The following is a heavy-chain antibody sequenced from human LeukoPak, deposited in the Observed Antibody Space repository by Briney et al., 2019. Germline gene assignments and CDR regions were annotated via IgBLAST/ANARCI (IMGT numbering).Heavy chain of an antibody. CDR3: ARGNTVTKPLDY. Sequence: GGSLRLSCAASGFTVSSNYMSWVRQAPGKGLEWVSVIYSGGGTYYADSVKGRFTISRDNSKNTLYLQMNSLRAEDTAVYYCARGNTVTKPLDYWGQGTLVTVSS. V-gene: IGHV3-66*01. CDR1: GFTVSSNY. J-gene: IGHJ4*02. CDR2: IYSGGGT. D-gene: IGHD4-17*01.